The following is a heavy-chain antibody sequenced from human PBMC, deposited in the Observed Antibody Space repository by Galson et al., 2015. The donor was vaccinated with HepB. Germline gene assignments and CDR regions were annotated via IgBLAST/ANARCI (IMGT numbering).Heavy chain of an antibody. Sequence: SLRLSCAASGFTFSSYWMSWVRQAPGKGLEWVANIKQDGSEKYYVDSVKGRFTISRDNAKNSLYLQMNSLRAEDTAVYYCARVQVREQLVLFDYWGQGTLVTVSS. D-gene: IGHD6-6*01. CDR2: IKQDGSEK. V-gene: IGHV3-7*03. CDR3: ARVQVREQLVLFDY. J-gene: IGHJ4*02. CDR1: GFTFSSYW.